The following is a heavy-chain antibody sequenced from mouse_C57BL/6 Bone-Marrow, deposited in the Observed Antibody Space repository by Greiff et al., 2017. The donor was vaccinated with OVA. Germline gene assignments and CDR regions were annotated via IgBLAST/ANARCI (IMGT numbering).Heavy chain of an antibody. CDR1: GYTFTSYV. V-gene: IGHV1-14*01. Sequence: VQLQQSGPELVKPGASVKMSCKASGYTFTSYVMHWVKQTPGQGLEWIGYIYPYNDGTKYNEKFKGKATLTLDKSSSTAYMELSSLTSEDSAVYSCARSGYYGSSFWYFDVWDTGTTVTVSS. D-gene: IGHD1-1*01. J-gene: IGHJ1*03. CDR3: ARSGYYGSSFWYFDV. CDR2: IYPYNDGT.